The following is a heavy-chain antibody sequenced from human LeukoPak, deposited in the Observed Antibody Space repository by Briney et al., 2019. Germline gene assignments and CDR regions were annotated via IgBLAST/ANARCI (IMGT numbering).Heavy chain of an antibody. Sequence: PSETLSLTCIVSGGSISSSSYYWGWIRQPPGKGLEWIGSIYYSGSTYYNPSLKSRVTISVDTSKNQFSLKLSSVTAADTAVYYCARYCSSTSCYLAVGAFDIWGQGTMVTVSS. J-gene: IGHJ3*02. CDR2: IYYSGST. D-gene: IGHD2-2*01. CDR1: GGSISSSSYY. CDR3: ARYCSSTSCYLAVGAFDI. V-gene: IGHV4-39*07.